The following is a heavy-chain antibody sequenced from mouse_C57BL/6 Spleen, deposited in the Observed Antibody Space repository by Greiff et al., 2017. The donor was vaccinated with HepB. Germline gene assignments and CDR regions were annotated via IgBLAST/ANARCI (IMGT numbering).Heavy chain of an antibody. CDR2: INPGSGGT. J-gene: IGHJ4*01. D-gene: IGHD2-5*01. V-gene: IGHV1-54*01. Sequence: VQLQQSGAELVRPGTSVKVSCKASGYAFTNYLIEWVKQRPGQGLEWIGVINPGSGGTNYNEKFKGKATLTADKSSSTAYMQLSSLTSEDSAVYYCASSIVTTPYYAMDYWGQGTSVTVSS. CDR3: ASSIVTTPYYAMDY. CDR1: GYAFTNYL.